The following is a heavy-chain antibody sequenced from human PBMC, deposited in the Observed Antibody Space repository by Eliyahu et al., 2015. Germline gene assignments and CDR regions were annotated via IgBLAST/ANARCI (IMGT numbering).Heavy chain of an antibody. Sequence: QITLKESGPTLVKPTQTLTLXXXFXGXSLSTSGVGVGWIRQXPGXALEWLVLIYWDDDKRYSPSLKSRLTITKDTSKNQVVLTMTNMDPVDTATYYCAHGTGSYSYFQHWGQGTLVTVSS. J-gene: IGHJ1*01. CDR1: GXSLSTSGVG. CDR2: IYWDDDK. D-gene: IGHD1-26*01. V-gene: IGHV2-5*02. CDR3: AHGTGSYSYFQH.